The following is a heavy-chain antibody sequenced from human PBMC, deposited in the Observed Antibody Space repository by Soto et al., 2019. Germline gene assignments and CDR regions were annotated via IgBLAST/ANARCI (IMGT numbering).Heavy chain of an antibody. CDR3: ARERGYSYGYFPEGNYYYGIDV. V-gene: IGHV4-61*01. Sequence: SETVSLTCTVSGGAVSSGINYCSWIRQPPGKGLEWSGYIYYSGSTNYNPSLKSRVTISVDTSKNQFSLKLSSVTAADTAVYYCARERGYSYGYFPEGNYYYGIDVWGQGTTVTVSS. J-gene: IGHJ6*02. CDR2: IYYSGST. D-gene: IGHD5-18*01. CDR1: GGAVSSGINY.